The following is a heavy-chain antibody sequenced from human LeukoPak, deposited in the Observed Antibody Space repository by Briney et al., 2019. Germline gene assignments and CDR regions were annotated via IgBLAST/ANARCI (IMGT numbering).Heavy chain of an antibody. CDR2: IYFSGTT. V-gene: IGHV4-61*02. Sequence: PSQTLCLTCTVSGGSVSSGSYYWTWIRQTAGKGLEWIGRIYFSGTTNYNPSLNSRVTISLDTSKNQFSLKLSSVSAADTAVYYCARGRTADYYQYYMDVWGTGTTVTVSS. CDR1: GGSVSSGSYY. CDR3: ARGRTADYYQYYMDV. D-gene: IGHD5-18*01. J-gene: IGHJ6*03.